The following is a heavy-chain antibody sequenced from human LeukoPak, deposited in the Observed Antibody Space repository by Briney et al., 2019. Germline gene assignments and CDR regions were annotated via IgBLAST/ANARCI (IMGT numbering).Heavy chain of an antibody. CDR2: IKQDGSEK. CDR1: GFTFSSYW. CDR3: ARDLHYYHSSGSKYYFDY. V-gene: IGHV3-7*03. J-gene: IGHJ4*02. D-gene: IGHD3-22*01. Sequence: GGSLRLSCAASGFTFSSYWMSWVRQAPGKGLEWVANIKQDGSEKYYVDSVKGRFTISRDNAYNSLYLQMNSLRAEDTAVYHCARDLHYYHSSGSKYYFDYWGQGTLVTVSS.